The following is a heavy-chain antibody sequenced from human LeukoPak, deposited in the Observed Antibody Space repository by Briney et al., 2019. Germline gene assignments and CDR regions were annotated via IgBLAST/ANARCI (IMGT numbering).Heavy chain of an antibody. CDR2: IYYSGST. J-gene: IGHJ4*02. V-gene: IGHV4-31*03. Sequence: SQTLSLTCTVSGGSISNGGYYWSWIRQHPGKGLEWIGYIYYSGSTYYNPSLKSRVTISLDTSKNQFSLKLSSVTAADTAVYYCARGDAYYFDYWGQGTLVTVSS. D-gene: IGHD5-24*01. CDR1: GGSISNGGYY. CDR3: ARGDAYYFDY.